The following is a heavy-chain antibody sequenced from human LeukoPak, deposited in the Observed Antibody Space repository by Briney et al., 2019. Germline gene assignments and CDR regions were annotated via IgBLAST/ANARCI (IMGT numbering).Heavy chain of an antibody. CDR2: IIPIFGTA. J-gene: IGHJ5*02. Sequence: GASVKVSCKASGGTFSSYAISWVRQAPGQGLEWMGGIIPIFGTANYAQKFQGRVTITADESTSTAYMELSSLRSEDTAVYYCARAQLQPGNWFDPWGQGTLVTVSS. V-gene: IGHV1-69*01. CDR3: ARAQLQPGNWFDP. CDR1: GGTFSSYA. D-gene: IGHD1-26*01.